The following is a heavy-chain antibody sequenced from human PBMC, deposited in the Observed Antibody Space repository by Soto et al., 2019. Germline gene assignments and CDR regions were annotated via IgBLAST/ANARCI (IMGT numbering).Heavy chain of an antibody. J-gene: IGHJ3*02. V-gene: IGHV3-30*18. CDR1: AFTFSHFG. D-gene: IGHD2-8*01. Sequence: QVQLVESGGGVVQPGRSLRLSCAASAFTFSHFGMHWVRQAPGKGLEWVAGISYDGVTTYFADSVKGRFTVSRDTSKNMLYLQLSSLRAEDTAVYYCAKTKLSSTDAFDIWGQGTMVTVSS. CDR2: ISYDGVTT. CDR3: AKTKLSSTDAFDI.